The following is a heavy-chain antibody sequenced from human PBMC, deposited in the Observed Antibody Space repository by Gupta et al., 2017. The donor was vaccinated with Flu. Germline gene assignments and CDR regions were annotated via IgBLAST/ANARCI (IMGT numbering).Heavy chain of an antibody. J-gene: IGHJ4*02. CDR3: AQGQMTQNPTGL. V-gene: IGHV3-23*01. Sequence: EVQLLESGGGVVQPGESLRLSCAASGFTSSRHDLSWVRQAPGKGLGWGSSISGSGGSTWYADSVRGRFTISRDNSKNTLYLQMNSLRADDTAVYYCAQGQMTQNPTGLWGQGTLVTVSS. CDR1: GFTSSRHD. D-gene: IGHD1-1*01. CDR2: ISGSGGST.